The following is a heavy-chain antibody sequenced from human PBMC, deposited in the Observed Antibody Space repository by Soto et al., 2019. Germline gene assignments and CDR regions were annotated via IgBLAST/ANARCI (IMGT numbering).Heavy chain of an antibody. CDR2: IYYSGST. V-gene: IGHV4-59*12. CDR3: ARSSRNSPTYYFDY. Sequence: SETLSLTCTVSGGSISSYYWSWIRQPPGKGLEWIGYIYYSGSTNYNPSLKSRVTISVDTSKNQFSLKLSSVTAADTAVYYCARSSRNSPTYYFDYWGQGTLVTVSS. D-gene: IGHD1-7*01. CDR1: GGSISSYY. J-gene: IGHJ4*02.